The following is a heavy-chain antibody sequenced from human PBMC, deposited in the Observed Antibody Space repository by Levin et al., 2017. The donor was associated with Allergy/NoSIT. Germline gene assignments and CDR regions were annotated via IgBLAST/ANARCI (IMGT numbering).Heavy chain of an antibody. V-gene: IGHV3-48*03. CDR1: GFTFSSYE. J-gene: IGHJ3*02. CDR2: INNKGDSI. D-gene: IGHD3-16*01. Sequence: PGGSLRLSCAASGFTFSSYEMNWVRQAPGKGLEWVSYINNKGDSIYYADSVKGRFTISRDNAKNSLYLQMNTLRAEDTALYYCARLPWGTPDDAVDIWGQGTMVTVSS. CDR3: ARLPWGTPDDAVDI.